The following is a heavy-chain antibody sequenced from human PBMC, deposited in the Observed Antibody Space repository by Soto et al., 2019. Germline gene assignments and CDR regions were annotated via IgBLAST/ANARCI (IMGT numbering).Heavy chain of an antibody. CDR2: MNPGSGDT. CDR3: ARMATFGSLNWFDP. D-gene: IGHD3-16*01. V-gene: IGHV1-8*01. CDR1: GYTFTSYG. Sequence: ASVKVSCKASGYTFTSYGISWVRQATGQGLEWMGWMNPGSGDTGYAQKFQGRVTMTRDISIATAYMELSSLRSDDTAIYYCARMATFGSLNWFDPWGQGTTVTVSS. J-gene: IGHJ5*01.